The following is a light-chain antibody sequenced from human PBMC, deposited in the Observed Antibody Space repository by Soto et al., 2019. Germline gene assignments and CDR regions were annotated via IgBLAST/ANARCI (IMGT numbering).Light chain of an antibody. V-gene: IGKV1-5*01. CDR2: DDS. Sequence: IQMTQSPSTLSASVGDRVTITCRASQSISTWLAWYQKKPGKAPKFLIYDDSSLQSGVPSRFSGSGSGTELTLTISRMQPDDFATYYCQQYNSYPFTFGPGTKVDVK. CDR3: QQYNSYPFT. CDR1: QSISTW. J-gene: IGKJ3*01.